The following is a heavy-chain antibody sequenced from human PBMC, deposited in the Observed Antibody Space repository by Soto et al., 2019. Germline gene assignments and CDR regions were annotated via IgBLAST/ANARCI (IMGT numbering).Heavy chain of an antibody. D-gene: IGHD1-26*01. Sequence: QVQLVQSGAEVKKPGASVKVSCKASGYSFTSYGISWVRQAPGQGLEWLGWISAYNGNTNYAQKLQGRVTMTTDTSMITAYMELRSLRSDDTAVYYCARVFWSSGGATHPIVDYCGQGTLVTVSS. CDR1: GYSFTSYG. CDR3: ARVFWSSGGATHPIVDY. J-gene: IGHJ4*02. CDR2: ISAYNGNT. V-gene: IGHV1-18*01.